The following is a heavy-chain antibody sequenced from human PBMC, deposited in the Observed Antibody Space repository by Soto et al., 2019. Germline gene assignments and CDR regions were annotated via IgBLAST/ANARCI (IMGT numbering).Heavy chain of an antibody. CDR3: ARSVAVPGARIDY. V-gene: IGHV4-59*01. CDR1: GGSISGSY. J-gene: IGHJ4*02. D-gene: IGHD6-19*01. CDR2: VYYTGST. Sequence: SETRSLTCSVSGGSISGSYWSWIRQSPGKGLEWLGYVYYTGSTNYSPSLRSRVSISVDTSKNEFSLRLSSVTAADTAVYFCARSVAVPGARIDYWGQGTQVTVSS.